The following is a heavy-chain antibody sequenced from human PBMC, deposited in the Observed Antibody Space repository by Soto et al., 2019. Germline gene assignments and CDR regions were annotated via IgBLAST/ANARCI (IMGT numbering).Heavy chain of an antibody. J-gene: IGHJ5*02. D-gene: IGHD3-3*01. V-gene: IGHV1-8*01. CDR2: MNPNSGNT. Sequence: ASVKVSCKASGYTFTSYDINWVRQATGQGLEWMGWMNPNSGNTGCAQKFQGRVTMTRNTSISTAYMELSSLRSEDTAVYYCARGPHITIFGVVIISFWFDPWGQGTLVTVSS. CDR1: GYTFTSYD. CDR3: ARGPHITIFGVVIISFWFDP.